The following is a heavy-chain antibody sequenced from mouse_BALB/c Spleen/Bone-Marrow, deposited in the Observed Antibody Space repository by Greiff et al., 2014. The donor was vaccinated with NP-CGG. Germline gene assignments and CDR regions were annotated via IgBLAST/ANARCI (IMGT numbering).Heavy chain of an antibody. J-gene: IGHJ3*01. Sequence: QVQLQQSGSVLVRPGGSVKLSCKASGYTFTSSWMHWVKQRPGQGLEWIGEIHPNNGNSNCNDKFRGKATLTVDTSSSTAHVDLSSLTSEDSAVYYCARELYDYDGFAYWGPGTLVTVSA. V-gene: IGHV1S130*01. CDR1: GYTFTSSW. D-gene: IGHD2-4*01. CDR3: ARELYDYDGFAY. CDR2: IHPNNGNS.